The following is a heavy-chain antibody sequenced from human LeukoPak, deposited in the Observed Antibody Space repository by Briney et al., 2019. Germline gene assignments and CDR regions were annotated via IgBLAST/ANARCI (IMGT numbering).Heavy chain of an antibody. CDR3: ARDVGGSLDY. D-gene: IGHD1-26*01. Sequence: GWCLRLSRAASVFTYRPYWLPWVRQAPGKGLEGVANIKGDESARHQADSVKGRFTFSRDNAKKSVYLQMSSLRGEDTAVYYCARDVGGSLDYWGQGTLVTVSS. CDR2: IKGDESAR. V-gene: IGHV3-7*01. J-gene: IGHJ4*02. CDR1: VFTYRPYW.